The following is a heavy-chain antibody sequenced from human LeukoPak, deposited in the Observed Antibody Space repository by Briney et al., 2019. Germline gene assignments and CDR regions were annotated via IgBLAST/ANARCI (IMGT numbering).Heavy chain of an antibody. D-gene: IGHD5-12*01. CDR3: ASLRRDIVATIPEGYFDY. J-gene: IGHJ4*02. CDR2: IYPGDSDT. V-gene: IGHV5-51*01. CDR1: GYSFTSYW. Sequence: GESLKISCKGSGYSFTSYWIGWVGQMPGKGLEWMGIIYPGDSDTRYSPSFQGQVTISADKSISTAYLQWSSLKASDTAMYYCASLRRDIVATIPEGYFDYWGQGTLVTVSS.